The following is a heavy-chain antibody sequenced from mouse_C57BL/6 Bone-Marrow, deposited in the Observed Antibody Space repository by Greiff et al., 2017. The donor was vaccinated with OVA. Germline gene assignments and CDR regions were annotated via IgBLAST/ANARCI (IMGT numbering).Heavy chain of an antibody. CDR1: GYTFTSYT. V-gene: IGHV1-4*01. J-gene: IGHJ3*01. CDR3: AREDGNWFAY. CDR2: LYPGSGYT. D-gene: IGHD2-3*01. Sequence: QVQLQQSGAELARPGASVKMSCKASGYTFTSYTMHWVKQRPGQGLEWIGYLYPGSGYTKYNQKFKDKATLTADKSSSTAYLQLSSLTSEDSAVYYCAREDGNWFAYWGQGTLVTVSA.